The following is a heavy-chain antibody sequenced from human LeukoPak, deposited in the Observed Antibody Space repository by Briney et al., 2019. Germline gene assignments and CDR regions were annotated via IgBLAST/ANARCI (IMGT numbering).Heavy chain of an antibody. V-gene: IGHV3-23*01. CDR2: ISGSGGST. D-gene: IGHD2-21*02. J-gene: IGHJ4*02. CDR3: AKKTSYCGGDCYPYYFDH. Sequence: GGSLRLSCAASGFAFSSYTMGWVRQAPGKGLEWVSAISGSGGSTYYADSVKGRFTISGDNSKNTLYVQMNSLRAEDTAVYYCAKKTSYCGGDCYPYYFDHWGQGTLVTVSS. CDR1: GFAFSSYT.